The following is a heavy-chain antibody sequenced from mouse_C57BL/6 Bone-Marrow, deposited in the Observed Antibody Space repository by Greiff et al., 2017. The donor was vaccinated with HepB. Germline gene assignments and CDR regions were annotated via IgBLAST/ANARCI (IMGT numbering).Heavy chain of an antibody. CDR1: GYTFTSYW. J-gene: IGHJ2*01. D-gene: IGHD1-1*01. Sequence: QVQLQQPGAELVMPGASVKLSCKASGYTFTSYWMHWVKQRPGQGLEWIGMIHPHSGSTNYNEKFKSKATLTVDKSSRTAYMQLSSLTSEDSAVYCCARDYGSSHYFDYWGQGTTLTVSS. CDR3: ARDYGSSHYFDY. CDR2: IHPHSGST. V-gene: IGHV1-64*01.